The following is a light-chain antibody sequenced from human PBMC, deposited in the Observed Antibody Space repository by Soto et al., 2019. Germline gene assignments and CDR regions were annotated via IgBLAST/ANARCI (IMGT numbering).Light chain of an antibody. V-gene: IGKV3-20*01. CDR2: DAS. J-gene: IGKJ3*01. CDR1: QSVSSTY. Sequence: EIVLTQSPGTLSLSPGERATLSCRASQSVSSTYLAWYQQKPGQAPRLLIYDASSRATGIPDRFSGSGSGTDFTLTISRMEPEDFAVYYCQQYGRSPDLFTFGPGTTVDIK. CDR3: QQYGRSPDLFT.